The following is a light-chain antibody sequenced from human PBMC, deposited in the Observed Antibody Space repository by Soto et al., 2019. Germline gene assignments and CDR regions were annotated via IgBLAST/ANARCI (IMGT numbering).Light chain of an antibody. Sequence: AIQMTQSPSSLSASVGDRVTITCRASRDIRSDLGWYQQKPGQAPKLLIYAASSLQSGVPSRFSGSGSGTDFTLTISSLQPEDFATYYCLQDYSYPRTFGQGTKVEIK. V-gene: IGKV1-6*01. CDR3: LQDYSYPRT. CDR2: AAS. CDR1: RDIRSD. J-gene: IGKJ1*01.